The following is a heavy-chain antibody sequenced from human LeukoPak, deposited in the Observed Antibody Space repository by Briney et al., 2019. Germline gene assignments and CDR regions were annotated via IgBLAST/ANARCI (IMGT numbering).Heavy chain of an antibody. D-gene: IGHD5-18*01. J-gene: IGHJ4*02. CDR1: GSTFSSYA. CDR2: ISYDGSNK. CDR3: ARAGGYSYGYLEY. V-gene: IGHV3-30*04. Sequence: PGGSLRLSCEASGSTFSSYAMHWVRQAPGNGLVWGAVISYDGSNKYYADSVKGRFTISRDNSKNTLYLQMNSLRAEDTAVYYCARAGGYSYGYLEYWGQGTLVTVSS.